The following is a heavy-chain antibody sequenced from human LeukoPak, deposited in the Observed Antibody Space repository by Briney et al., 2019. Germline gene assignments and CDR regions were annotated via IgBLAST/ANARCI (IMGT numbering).Heavy chain of an antibody. D-gene: IGHD4-17*01. CDR1: GGSFSGYY. J-gene: IGHJ6*02. Sequence: PSETLSLTCAVYGGSFSGYYWSWIRQPPGKGLEWIGEINHSGSTNYNPSLKSRVTISVDTSKNQFSLKLSSVTAADTAVYYCASYGDSYGMDVWGQGTTVTVSS. CDR3: ASYGDSYGMDV. V-gene: IGHV4-34*01. CDR2: INHSGST.